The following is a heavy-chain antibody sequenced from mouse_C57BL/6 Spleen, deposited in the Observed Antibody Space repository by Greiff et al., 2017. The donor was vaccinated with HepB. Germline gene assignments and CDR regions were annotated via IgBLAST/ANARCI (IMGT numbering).Heavy chain of an antibody. CDR3: ARRDGSSFYFDY. Sequence: EVQLVESGGGLVQPGGSLKLSCAASGFTFSDYGMAWVRQAPRKGPEWVAFISNLAYSIYYADTVTGRFTISRENAKNTLYLEMSSLRSEDTAMYYCARRDGSSFYFDYWGQGTTLTVSS. V-gene: IGHV5-15*04. CDR2: ISNLAYSI. CDR1: GFTFSDYG. D-gene: IGHD1-1*01. J-gene: IGHJ2*01.